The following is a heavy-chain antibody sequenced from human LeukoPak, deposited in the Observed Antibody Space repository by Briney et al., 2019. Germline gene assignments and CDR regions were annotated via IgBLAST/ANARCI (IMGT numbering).Heavy chain of an antibody. CDR3: ARSSSGYDFYYYYGMDV. Sequence: SVKVSCKASGGTFSSYAISWVRQAPGQGLEWMGGINPIFGTANYAQKFQGRVTITADESTSTAYMELSSLRSEDTAVYYCARSSSGYDFYYYYGMDVWGQGTTVTVSS. V-gene: IGHV1-69*13. D-gene: IGHD5-12*01. CDR2: INPIFGTA. CDR1: GGTFSSYA. J-gene: IGHJ6*02.